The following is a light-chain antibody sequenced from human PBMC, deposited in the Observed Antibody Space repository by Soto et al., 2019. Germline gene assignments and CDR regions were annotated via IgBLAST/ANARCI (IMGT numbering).Light chain of an antibody. CDR2: GAS. V-gene: IGKV3-20*01. Sequence: EIVLTQSPGTLSLSPGERATLSCRASQSVSSSYLAWYQQKPGQAPRLLIYGASSRATGIPDRFSGSGSGTDFTLTISRLEHEAFAVYYCQQYGSSPGTFGQGTKVEIK. J-gene: IGKJ1*01. CDR1: QSVSSSY. CDR3: QQYGSSPGT.